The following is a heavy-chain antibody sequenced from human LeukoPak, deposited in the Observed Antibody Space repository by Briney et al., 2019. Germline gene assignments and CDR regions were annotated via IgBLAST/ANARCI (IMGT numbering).Heavy chain of an antibody. J-gene: IGHJ3*02. CDR3: ARSNIDVYYYDSRAEKDVFDM. CDR1: GGSIRNSSFY. V-gene: IGHV4-39*01. D-gene: IGHD3-22*01. Sequence: PSETLSLTCAVSGGSIRNSSFYWGWIRQPPGKGLEWIASIYSTGTTYYNPSIKSRITIFVDTSKNQVSLKLSSVTAADTAVYYCARSNIDVYYYDSRAEKDVFDMWDQGTMVTVSS. CDR2: IYSTGTT.